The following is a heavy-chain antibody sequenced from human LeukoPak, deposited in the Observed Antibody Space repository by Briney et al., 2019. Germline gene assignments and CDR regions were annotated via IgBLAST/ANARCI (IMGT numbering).Heavy chain of an antibody. CDR2: IYYSWST. CDR1: GGSISSYY. D-gene: IGHD2-2*01. V-gene: IGHV4-59*12. CDR3: ARGGSRTWDYYYSYYMDV. J-gene: IGHJ6*03. Sequence: SETLSLTCTVSGGSISSYYWSWIRQPPGKGMEWIGYIYYSWSTNYNHSLKSRVTISVDTSKNQFSLKLISVTATNTAVYYCARGGSRTWDYYYSYYMDVWGKGTTVTVSS.